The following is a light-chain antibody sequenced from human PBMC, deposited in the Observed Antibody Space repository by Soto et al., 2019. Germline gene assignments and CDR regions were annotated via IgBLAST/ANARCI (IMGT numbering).Light chain of an antibody. Sequence: QSVLTQPRSVSGSPGQSVTISCTGTGNDVGAYNYVSWYQQHPGRPPKLMIYAVTDRPSGASSRFSGSKSGNTASLTISGLQAEDEADYYCSSYTSSSTLFGTGTKVTVL. CDR1: GNDVGAYNY. J-gene: IGLJ1*01. CDR2: AVT. CDR3: SSYTSSSTL. V-gene: IGLV2-14*01.